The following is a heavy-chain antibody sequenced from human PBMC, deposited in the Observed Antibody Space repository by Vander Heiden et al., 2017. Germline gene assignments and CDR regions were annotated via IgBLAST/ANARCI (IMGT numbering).Heavy chain of an antibody. CDR1: GGSISSGDYY. D-gene: IGHD3-22*01. V-gene: IGHV4-30-4*01. Sequence: QVQLQESGPGLVKPSQTLSLTCTVSGGSISSGDYYWSWIRQPPGKGLEWIGYIYYSGSTYYNPSLKSRVTISVDTSKNQFSLKLSSVTAAETAVYYCARQGGYYYDSSGYFDYWGQGTLVTVSS. J-gene: IGHJ4*02. CDR3: ARQGGYYYDSSGYFDY. CDR2: IYYSGST.